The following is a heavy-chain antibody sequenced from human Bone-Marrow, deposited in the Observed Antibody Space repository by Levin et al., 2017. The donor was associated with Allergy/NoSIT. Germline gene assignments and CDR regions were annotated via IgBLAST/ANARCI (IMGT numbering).Heavy chain of an antibody. CDR3: GTVFRVDVFDI. D-gene: IGHD3-10*01. J-gene: IGHJ3*02. CDR1: GFIFTNYS. Sequence: GESLKISCSTSGFIFTNYSMNWVRQAPGKGLEWVSSISPSSTYIYYADSVRGRFTISRDNAKKSLFLQMNSLRAEDTAVYYCGTVFRVDVFDIWGQGTMVTVSS. V-gene: IGHV3-21*01. CDR2: ISPSSTYI.